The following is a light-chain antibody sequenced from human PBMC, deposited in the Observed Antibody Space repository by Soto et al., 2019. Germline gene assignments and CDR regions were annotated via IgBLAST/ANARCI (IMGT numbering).Light chain of an antibody. Sequence: DIQMTQSPSSLSASVGDRVTITCRASQGISNYLAWYQQKPGKVHKLLIYAASTLQSGVPSRFSGSGSGTDFTLTISSLQPEDVATYYWQKYNSAPPFTVGGGTKVEIK. CDR2: AAS. V-gene: IGKV1-27*01. J-gene: IGKJ4*02. CDR3: QKYNSAPPFT. CDR1: QGISNY.